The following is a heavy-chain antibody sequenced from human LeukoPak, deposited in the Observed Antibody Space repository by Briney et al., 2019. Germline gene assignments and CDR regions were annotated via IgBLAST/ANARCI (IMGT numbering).Heavy chain of an antibody. CDR3: ARPSDDCSGCASFSY. D-gene: IGHD3-22*01. CDR1: GFTFSDYY. CDR2: ISPTSGYT. Sequence: PGGSLRLSCAASGFTFSDYYMSWIRQAPGKGLEWLSYISPTSGYTPYADSVKGRFTASRDNAKNSLYLQMNSLRAEDTAVYYCARPSDDCSGCASFSYWGQGTLVTVSS. J-gene: IGHJ4*02. V-gene: IGHV3-11*03.